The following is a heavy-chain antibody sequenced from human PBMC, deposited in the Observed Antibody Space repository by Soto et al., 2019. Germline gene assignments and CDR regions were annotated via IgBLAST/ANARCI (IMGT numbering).Heavy chain of an antibody. J-gene: IGHJ3*01. CDR2: IYYSGST. Sequence: QVQLQESGPGLVKPSQTLSLTCTVSGGSISSGGYYWSWIRQHPGKGLEWIGYIYYSGSTYYNPSLTSLVTISVDTSQNQFPLKLSSVTAADTAVYYCARGFTNWNYEDDAFDLWGQGTLVTVSS. V-gene: IGHV4-31*01. CDR1: GGSISSGGYY. CDR3: ARGFTNWNYEDDAFDL. D-gene: IGHD1-7*01.